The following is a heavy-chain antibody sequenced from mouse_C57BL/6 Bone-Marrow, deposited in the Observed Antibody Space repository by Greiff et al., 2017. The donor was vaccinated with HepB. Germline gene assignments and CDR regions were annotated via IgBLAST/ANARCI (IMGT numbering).Heavy chain of an antibody. CDR3: ARGLLAYYFDY. CDR2: IYPGDGDT. CDR1: GYAFSSSW. J-gene: IGHJ2*01. V-gene: IGHV1-82*01. Sequence: QVQLQQSGPELVKPGASVKISCKASGYAFSSSWMNWVKQRPGKGLEWIGRIYPGDGDTNYNGKFKGKATLTADKSSSTAYMQLSSLTSEDSAVYFWARGLLAYYFDYWGQGTTLTVSS.